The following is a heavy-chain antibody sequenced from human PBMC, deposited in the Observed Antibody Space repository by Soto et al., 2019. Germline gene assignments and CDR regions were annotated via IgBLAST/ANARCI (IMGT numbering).Heavy chain of an antibody. CDR1: GGSVSSGSYY. V-gene: IGHV4-61*01. CDR3: ARTYSSGWYNWFDP. D-gene: IGHD6-19*01. J-gene: IGHJ5*02. CDR2: IYYSGST. Sequence: ESGPGLVKPSETLSLTCTVSGGSVSSGSYYWSWIRQPPGKGLEWIGYIYYSGSTNYNPXXXXXXTXXXDTSKTQCSLKLSSVTAADTAVYYCARTYSSGWYNWFDPWGQGTLVTVSS.